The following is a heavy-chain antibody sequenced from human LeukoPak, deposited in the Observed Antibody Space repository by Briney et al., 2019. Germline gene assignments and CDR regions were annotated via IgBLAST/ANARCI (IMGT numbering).Heavy chain of an antibody. Sequence: GSLRLSCAASELTVSGNYMSWVRQAPGKGLEWVSGITATGSRTYYADSVKGRFTISRDSSKNTLYLQLNSLRADDTAVYYCATSMGGGNIDYWGQGALVTVSS. V-gene: IGHV3-23*01. D-gene: IGHD3-16*01. CDR2: ITATGSRT. J-gene: IGHJ4*02. CDR1: ELTVSGNY. CDR3: ATSMGGGNIDY.